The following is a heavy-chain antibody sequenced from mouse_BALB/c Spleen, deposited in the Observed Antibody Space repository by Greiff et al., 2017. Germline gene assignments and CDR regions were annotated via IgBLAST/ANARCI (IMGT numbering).Heavy chain of an antibody. CDR1: GFTFSSYA. V-gene: IGHV5-6-5*01. CDR2: ISSGGST. Sequence: EVQVVESGGGLVKPGGSLKLSCAASGFTFSSYAMSWVRQTPEKRLEWVASISSGGSTYYPDSVKGRFTISRDNARNILYLQMSSLRSEDTAMYYCARDGDYDKREFAYWGQGTLVTVSA. J-gene: IGHJ3*01. CDR3: ARDGDYDKREFAY. D-gene: IGHD2-4*01.